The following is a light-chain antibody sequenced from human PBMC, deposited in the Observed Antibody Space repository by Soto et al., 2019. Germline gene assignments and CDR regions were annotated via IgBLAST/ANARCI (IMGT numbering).Light chain of an antibody. CDR2: SNN. CDR1: SSNIESNT. J-gene: IGLJ2*01. Sequence: QSVLTQPPSASGTPGQRVTISCSGSSSNIESNTVNWYQQLPGTAPKLLIYSNNQRPSGVPDRFSGSKSGTSASLAISGLQSEDEADYYCAAWDDSLNGVVFGGGTKVTAL. CDR3: AAWDDSLNGVV. V-gene: IGLV1-44*01.